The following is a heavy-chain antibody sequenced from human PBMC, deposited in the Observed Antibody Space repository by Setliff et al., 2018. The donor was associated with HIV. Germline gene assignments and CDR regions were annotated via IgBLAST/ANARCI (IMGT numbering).Heavy chain of an antibody. Sequence: SETLSLTCTVSGYSISSGYHWGWIRQPPGKGLEWIGNIYYNGSTYCNPSLKSRVTISVDTSKNQFSLKLSSVTAADTAVYYCARGHYYDILTVYVYYYDYWGQGTLVTVSS. V-gene: IGHV4-38-2*02. CDR3: ARGHYYDILTVYVYYYDY. J-gene: IGHJ4*02. CDR2: IYYNGST. D-gene: IGHD3-9*01. CDR1: GYSISSGYH.